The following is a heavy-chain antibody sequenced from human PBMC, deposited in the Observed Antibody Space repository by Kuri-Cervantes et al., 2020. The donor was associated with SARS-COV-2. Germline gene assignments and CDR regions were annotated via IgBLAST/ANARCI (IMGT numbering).Heavy chain of an antibody. J-gene: IGHJ5*02. D-gene: IGHD3-16*01. CDR1: GFTFSSYG. Sequence: GESLKISCAASGFTFSSYGMHWVRQAPGKGLEWVAFIRYDGSNKYYADSVKGRFTISRDNSKNTLYLQMNSLRAEDTAVYYCAKDQTGTGGDWSDPWGRGTLVTVSS. CDR3: AKDQTGTGGDWSDP. CDR2: IRYDGSNK. V-gene: IGHV3-30*02.